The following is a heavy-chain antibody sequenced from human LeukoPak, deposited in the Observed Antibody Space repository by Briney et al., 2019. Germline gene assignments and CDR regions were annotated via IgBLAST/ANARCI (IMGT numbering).Heavy chain of an antibody. Sequence: SETLSLTCTVSGGSISSYCWSWIRQPPGKGLEWIGNIYYSGSTNYNPSLKSRVTISVDTSKNQFSLKLSSVTAADTAVYYCTRGSIAYYYMDVWGKGTTVTISS. V-gene: IGHV4-59*01. J-gene: IGHJ6*03. CDR2: IYYSGST. CDR3: TRGSIAYYYMDV. D-gene: IGHD3-22*01. CDR1: GGSISSYC.